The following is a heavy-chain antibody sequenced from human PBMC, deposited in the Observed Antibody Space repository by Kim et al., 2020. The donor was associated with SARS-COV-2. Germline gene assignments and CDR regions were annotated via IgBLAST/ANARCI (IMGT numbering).Heavy chain of an antibody. V-gene: IGHV4-34*01. D-gene: IGHD6-13*01. Sequence: SETLSLTCAVYGGSFSGYYWSWIRQPPGKGLEWIGEINHSGSTKYNPSLKSRVTISVDTSKNQFSLKLSSVTAADTAVYYCARVRSSRFIIFYYYGMSVWGQGTTVTVSS. CDR2: INHSGST. CDR3: ARVRSSRFIIFYYYGMSV. CDR1: GGSFSGYY. J-gene: IGHJ6*02.